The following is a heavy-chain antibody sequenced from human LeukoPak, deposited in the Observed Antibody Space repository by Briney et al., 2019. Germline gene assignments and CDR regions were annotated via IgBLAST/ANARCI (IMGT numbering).Heavy chain of an antibody. CDR2: IKSKTDGGTT. CDR1: GFTFSNAW. D-gene: IGHD1-26*01. V-gene: IGHV3-15*01. Sequence: GGSLRLSCAASGFTFSNAWMSWVRQAPGKGLEWVGRIKSKTDGGTTDYAAPVKGRFTISRDDSKNTLYLQMNSLKTEDTAVYYCTTDLPYEVGATNFDYWGQGTLVTVSS. J-gene: IGHJ4*02. CDR3: TTDLPYEVGATNFDY.